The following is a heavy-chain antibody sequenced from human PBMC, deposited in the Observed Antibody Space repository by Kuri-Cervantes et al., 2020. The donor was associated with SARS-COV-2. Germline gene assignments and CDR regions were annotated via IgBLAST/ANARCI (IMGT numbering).Heavy chain of an antibody. CDR1: GGSISSGGYY. V-gene: IGHV4-30-2*01. CDR3: ARARIVGANVDAFDI. Sequence: SETLSLTCTVSGGSISSGGYYWSWIRQPPGKGLEWIGYIYHSGSTYYNPSLKSRVTISVDTSKNQFSLKQSSVTAADTAVYYCARARIVGANVDAFDIGGQGTMVTVSS. D-gene: IGHD1-26*01. J-gene: IGHJ3*02. CDR2: IYHSGST.